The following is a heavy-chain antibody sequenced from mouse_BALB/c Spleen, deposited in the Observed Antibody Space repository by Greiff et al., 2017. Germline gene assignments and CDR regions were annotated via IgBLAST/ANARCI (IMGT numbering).Heavy chain of an antibody. V-gene: IGHV2-6-7*01. CDR3: ARIYYDYDYAMDY. J-gene: IGHJ4*01. CDR1: GFSLTGYG. Sequence: VKLMESGPGLVAPSQSLSITCTVSGFSLTGYGVNWVRQPPGKGLEWLGMIWGDGSTDYNSALKSRLSISKDNSKSQVFLKMNSLQTDDTARYYCARIYYDYDYAMDYWGQGTSVTVSS. D-gene: IGHD2-4*01. CDR2: IWGDGST.